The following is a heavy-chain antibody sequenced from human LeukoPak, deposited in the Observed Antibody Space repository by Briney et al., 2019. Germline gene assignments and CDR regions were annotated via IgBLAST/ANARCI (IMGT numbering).Heavy chain of an antibody. D-gene: IGHD2-2*02. J-gene: IGHJ4*02. Sequence: GGSLRLSCVASGLTFSNHWLTWVRQAPGKGLVWAANIKQDGSQKYYVDSVKGRFTISRDNAKNSMYLQMNSLRVEDTAVYYCARDRCGDSYISCYTDFWGQGTLVTVSP. CDR2: IKQDGSQK. CDR3: ARDRCGDSYISCYTDF. CDR1: GLTFSNHW. V-gene: IGHV3-7*01.